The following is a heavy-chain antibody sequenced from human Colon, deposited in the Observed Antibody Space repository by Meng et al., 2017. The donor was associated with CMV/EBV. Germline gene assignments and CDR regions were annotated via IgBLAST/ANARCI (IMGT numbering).Heavy chain of an antibody. CDR3: AREGGGTIAPRDLDY. J-gene: IGHJ4*02. D-gene: IGHD6-6*01. Sequence: GGSLRLSCAASGFTFSSYWMHWVRQAPGKGLVWVSRINSEGSSTSYADSVKGRFTIARDNAKNTLYLQRNSLRAEDTAVYYCAREGGGTIAPRDLDYWGQGTLVTVSS. CDR2: INSEGSST. V-gene: IGHV3-74*01. CDR1: GFTFSSYW.